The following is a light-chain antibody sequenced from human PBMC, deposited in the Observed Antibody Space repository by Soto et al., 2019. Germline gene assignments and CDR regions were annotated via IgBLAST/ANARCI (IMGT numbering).Light chain of an antibody. V-gene: IGKV1-39*01. J-gene: IGKJ3*01. Sequence: DIQMTQSPSSLSASVGDRVTITCRASQSISSYLNWFQQKPGKAPQVLIFASSSLQSGVPSRFRGSGFGTDFTLTISSLPPEDFATYYCQQSYTAPATFGPGTKVDIK. CDR1: QSISSY. CDR2: ASS. CDR3: QQSYTAPAT.